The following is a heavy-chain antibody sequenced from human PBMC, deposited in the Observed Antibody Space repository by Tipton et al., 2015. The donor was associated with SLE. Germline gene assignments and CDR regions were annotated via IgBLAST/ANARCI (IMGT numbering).Heavy chain of an antibody. D-gene: IGHD3-16*02. CDR1: GGSFSGYY. CDR3: ARGLYYDYVWGSYRPVYFDY. V-gene: IGHV4-34*01. J-gene: IGHJ4*02. CDR2: INHSGST. Sequence: TLSLTCAVYGGSFSGYYWSWIRQPPGKGLEWIGEINHSGSTNYNPSLKSRVTISVDTSKNQFSLKLSSVTAADTAVYYCARGLYYDYVWGSYRPVYFDYWGQGALVTGSS.